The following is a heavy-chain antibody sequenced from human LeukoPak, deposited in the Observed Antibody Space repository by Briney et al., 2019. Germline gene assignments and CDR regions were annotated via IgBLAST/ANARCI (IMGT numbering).Heavy chain of an antibody. CDR1: GYTFTGYY. D-gene: IGHD2/OR15-2a*01. V-gene: IGHV1-2*02. CDR2: MEPDSGGT. CDR3: ARTFYDTLDSDAFDF. Sequence: GASVKVSCKASGYTFTGYYMHWVRQAPGQGLEWMGWMEPDSGGTNNAQKFQGRVTMTRDTSISTAYMELSRLRSDDTAVYYCARTFYDTLDSDAFDFWGQGTMVIVSS. J-gene: IGHJ3*01.